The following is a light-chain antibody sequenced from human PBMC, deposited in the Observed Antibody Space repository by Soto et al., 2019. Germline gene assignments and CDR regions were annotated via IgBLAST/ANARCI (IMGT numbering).Light chain of an antibody. V-gene: IGKV3-15*01. Sequence: EIVLTQSPATLSLSPGEGATLSCRASQSVGSKLAWFQQKPGQAPRLLIYGASTRATGVPARFIGSGSGTEFTLTITSLQSEDFALYFCQQYNNWPPLTFGGGTKVDIK. CDR1: QSVGSK. CDR2: GAS. J-gene: IGKJ4*01. CDR3: QQYNNWPPLT.